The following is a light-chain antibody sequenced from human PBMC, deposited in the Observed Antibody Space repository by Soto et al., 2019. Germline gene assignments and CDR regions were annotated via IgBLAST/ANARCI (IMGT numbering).Light chain of an antibody. J-gene: IGKJ1*01. V-gene: IGKV1-5*01. CDR2: GAS. CDR1: QSISTS. Sequence: DIRMSQSPSTVSAYVGDRVTITCRASQSISTSLAWYQQKPGKAPNLLISGASSLETGVPSRFSGGGSGTEFTLTISSLQPDDFASYYCQQYYTYSTFGQGTNV. CDR3: QQYYTYST.